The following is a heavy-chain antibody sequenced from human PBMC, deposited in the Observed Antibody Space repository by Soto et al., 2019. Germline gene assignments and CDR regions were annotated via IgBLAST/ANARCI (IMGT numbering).Heavy chain of an antibody. Sequence: ASVKVSCKASGYTFTSYGISWVRQAPGQGLEWMGWINSYNGNTNYAQKLQGRVTMTTDTSTSTAYMELRSLRSDDTAVYYCAREPVAGIWFDPWGQGTLVTVPS. CDR2: INSYNGNT. CDR3: AREPVAGIWFDP. J-gene: IGHJ5*02. V-gene: IGHV1-18*01. D-gene: IGHD6-19*01. CDR1: GYTFTSYG.